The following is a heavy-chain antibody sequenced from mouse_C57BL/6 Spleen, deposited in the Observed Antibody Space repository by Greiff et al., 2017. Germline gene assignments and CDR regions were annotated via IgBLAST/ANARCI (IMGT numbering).Heavy chain of an antibody. V-gene: IGHV1-18*01. D-gene: IGHD1-1*01. CDR1: GYTFTDYN. CDR3: ARRPYGSSPYYAMEY. Sequence: VQLQQSGPELVKPGASVKIPCKASGYTFTDYNMDWVKQSHGKSLEWIGDINPNNGGTIYNQKFKGKDTLTVDKSSSPAYMERRSLTSEDTAVEYCARRPYGSSPYYAMEYWGQGTSVTVSS. CDR2: INPNNGGT. J-gene: IGHJ4*01.